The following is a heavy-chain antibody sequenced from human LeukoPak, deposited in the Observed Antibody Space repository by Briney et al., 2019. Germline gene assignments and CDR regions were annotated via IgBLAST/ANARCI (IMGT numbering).Heavy chain of an antibody. Sequence: GGSLRLSCAASGFTFSSHWMHWVRQAPGKGLLWVSHINSDGSSTSYADSVKGRFTTSRDNAKNTLYLQMNSLRVEDTAVYYCANSGSYHALGYRGQGTLVTVSS. V-gene: IGHV3-74*01. CDR3: ANSGSYHALGY. J-gene: IGHJ4*02. CDR1: GFTFSSHW. D-gene: IGHD1-26*01. CDR2: INSDGSST.